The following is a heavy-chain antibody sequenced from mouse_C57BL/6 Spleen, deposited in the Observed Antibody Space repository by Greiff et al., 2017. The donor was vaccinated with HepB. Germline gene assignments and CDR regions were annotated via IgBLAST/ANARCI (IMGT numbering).Heavy chain of an antibody. Sequence: EVKLQESGPGLVKPSQSLSLTCSVTGYSITSGYYWNWIRQFPGNKLEWMGYISYDGSNNYNPSLKNRISITRDTSKNQFFLKLNSVTTEDTATYYCAREELYYYGSSYGYFDVWGTGTTVTVSS. D-gene: IGHD1-1*01. V-gene: IGHV3-6*01. CDR3: AREELYYYGSSYGYFDV. CDR2: ISYDGSN. CDR1: GYSITSGYY. J-gene: IGHJ1*03.